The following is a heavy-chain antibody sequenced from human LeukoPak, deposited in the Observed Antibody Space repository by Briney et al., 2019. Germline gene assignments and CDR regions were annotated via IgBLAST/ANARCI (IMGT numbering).Heavy chain of an antibody. V-gene: IGHV4-34*01. CDR2: INHSGST. CDR1: GGSFSGYY. D-gene: IGHD3-22*01. CDR3: AREGKDYFDIPGYYFFDY. J-gene: IGHJ4*02. Sequence: SETLSLTCAVYGGSFSGYYWSWIRQPPGKGLEWIGEINHSGSTNYNPSLKSRVTISVDTSKNLFSLKLRSVSATDTAVYYCAREGKDYFDIPGYYFFDYWGQGALVTVSS.